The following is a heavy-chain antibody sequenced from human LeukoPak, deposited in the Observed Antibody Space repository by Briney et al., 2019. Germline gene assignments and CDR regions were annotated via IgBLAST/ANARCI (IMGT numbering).Heavy chain of an antibody. CDR1: GFTFSSYS. CDR3: ASSYSYGSYYFDY. D-gene: IGHD5-18*01. CDR2: ISSSSSYI. Sequence: GGSLRLSCAASGFTFSSYSMNWVRQAPGKGLEWVSSISSSSSYIYYADSVKGRFTISRDNAKNSLYLQMNSLRAEDTAVYYCASSYSYGSYYFDYWGQGTLVTVSS. V-gene: IGHV3-21*01. J-gene: IGHJ4*02.